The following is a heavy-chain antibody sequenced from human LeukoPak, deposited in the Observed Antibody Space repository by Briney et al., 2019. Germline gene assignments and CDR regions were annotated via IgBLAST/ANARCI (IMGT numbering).Heavy chain of an antibody. CDR3: ARDVGYARH. J-gene: IGHJ4*02. CDR2: IYGGGTT. Sequence: SETLSLTCTVSGDSTSSYYWSWLRQPSGKGLEWVGRIYGGGTTYSSPSLRSRVTMSVDTSKNQFSLRLTSLNAADAAVYYCARDVGYARHWGQGTLVTVSS. D-gene: IGHD5-18*01. V-gene: IGHV4-4*07. CDR1: GDSTSSYY.